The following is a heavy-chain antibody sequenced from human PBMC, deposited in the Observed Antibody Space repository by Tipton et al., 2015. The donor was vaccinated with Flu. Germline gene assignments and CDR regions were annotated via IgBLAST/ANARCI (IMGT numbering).Heavy chain of an antibody. V-gene: IGHV4-59*02. CDR2: VHYSGSS. CDR1: GGFVSSYF. CDR3: ARAVGYDTGYYFDS. J-gene: IGHJ4*02. Sequence: TLSLTCTVSGGFVSSYFWTWIRQAPGKGLEWIGYVHYSGSSNYSPSLKSRVTISLDASKNQFSLQLTSVTAADTAIYYCARAVGYDTGYYFDSWGQGTLVTVSS. D-gene: IGHD2-15*01.